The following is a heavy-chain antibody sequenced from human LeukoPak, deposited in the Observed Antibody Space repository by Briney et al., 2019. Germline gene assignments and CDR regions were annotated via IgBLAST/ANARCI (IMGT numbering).Heavy chain of an antibody. CDR1: GGSFSGYY. CDR2: IIHSGST. CDR3: ARGGNLPSDYYYYYYMDV. V-gene: IGHV4-34*01. J-gene: IGHJ6*03. D-gene: IGHD4-23*01. Sequence: PSETLSLTCAVYGGSFSGYYWSWIRQPLGKGLGWIGEIIHSGSTNYNPSLKSRVTISVDTSKNQFSLKLSSVTAADTAVYYCARGGNLPSDYYYYYYMDVWGKGTTVTASS.